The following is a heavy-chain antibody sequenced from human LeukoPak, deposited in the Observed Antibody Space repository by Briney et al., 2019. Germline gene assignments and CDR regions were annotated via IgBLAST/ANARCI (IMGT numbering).Heavy chain of an antibody. D-gene: IGHD3-10*01. CDR2: INHSGST. CDR3: ARDKRLLVRWGFDP. J-gene: IGHJ5*02. V-gene: IGHV4-34*01. Sequence: SETLSLTCAVYGGSFSGYYWSWIRQPPGKGLEWIGEINHSGSTNYNPSLKSRVTISVGKSKNQFSLKLSSVTAADTAVYYCARDKRLLVRWGFDPWGQGTLVTVSS. CDR1: GGSFSGYY.